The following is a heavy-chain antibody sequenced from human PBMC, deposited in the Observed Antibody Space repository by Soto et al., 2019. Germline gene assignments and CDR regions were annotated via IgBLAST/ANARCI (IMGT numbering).Heavy chain of an antibody. D-gene: IGHD3-3*01. J-gene: IGHJ4*02. CDR2: IEQDGSEK. V-gene: IGHV3-7*05. CDR3: ARRITLFGVAFDY. Sequence: GASLRLSYVASVFTFSTYCLSWVRQAPGKGLEWVANIEQDGSEKYYVDSVKGRFTISRDNAKNSLYLQMNSLRAEDTAVYYCARRITLFGVAFDYWGQGT. CDR1: VFTFSTYC.